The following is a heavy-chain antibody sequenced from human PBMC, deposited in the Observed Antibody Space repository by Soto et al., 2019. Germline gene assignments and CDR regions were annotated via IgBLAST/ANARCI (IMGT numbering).Heavy chain of an antibody. D-gene: IGHD6-6*01. CDR3: ARDPPPEYPLQRGYYYGMDV. CDR1: GGSISSYY. CDR2: IYYSGST. J-gene: IGHJ6*02. V-gene: IGHV4-59*01. Sequence: QVQLQESGPGLVKPSETLSLTCTVSGGSISSYYWSWIRQPPGKGLEWIGYIYYSGSTNYNPSLKIRVTLSLATSKNQLSLKLSSVTATDTAVYYCARDPPPEYPLQRGYYYGMDVWGQGTTVTVSS.